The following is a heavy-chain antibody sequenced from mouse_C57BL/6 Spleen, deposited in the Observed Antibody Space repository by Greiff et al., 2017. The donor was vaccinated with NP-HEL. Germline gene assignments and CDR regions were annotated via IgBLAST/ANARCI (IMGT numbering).Heavy chain of an antibody. Sequence: EVQVVESGGGLVKPGGSLKLSCAASGFTFSSYAMSWVRQTPEKRLEWVATISDGGSYTYYPDNVKGRFTISRDNAKNNLYLQMSHLKSEDTAMYYCARGAYYYVYWGQGTTLTVSS. CDR2: ISDGGSYT. D-gene: IGHD1-1*01. CDR1: GFTFSSYA. CDR3: ARGAYYYVY. V-gene: IGHV5-4*01. J-gene: IGHJ2*01.